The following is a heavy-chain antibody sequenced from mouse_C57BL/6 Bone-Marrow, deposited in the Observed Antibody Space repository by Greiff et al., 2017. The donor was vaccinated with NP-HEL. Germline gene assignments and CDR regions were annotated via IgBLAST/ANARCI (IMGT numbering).Heavy chain of an antibody. CDR1: GFTFSDYG. J-gene: IGHJ4*01. CDR3: ARNNYGSIYAMDY. CDR2: ISHLAYSI. D-gene: IGHD1-1*01. Sequence: EVNLVESGGGLVQPGGSLKLSCAASGFTFSDYGMAWVRQAPRQGPEWVAFISHLAYSIYYADTVTGRFTFSRANAKNTLYLEMSSLRSEDTAMYDCARNNYGSIYAMDYWGQGTSVTVSS. V-gene: IGHV5-15*01.